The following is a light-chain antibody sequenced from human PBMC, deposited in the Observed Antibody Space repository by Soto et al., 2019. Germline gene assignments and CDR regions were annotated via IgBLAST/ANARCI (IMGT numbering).Light chain of an antibody. CDR3: QQYGSSPRT. Sequence: EIVLTKSPGTLSLSPGERATLSCRAIQSVSSSYLAWYQQKPGQAPRLLIYGASSRATGIPDRFSGSGSGTDFTLTISRLEPEDFAVYYCQQYGSSPRTFGQGTKVEIK. CDR1: QSVSSSY. V-gene: IGKV3-20*01. CDR2: GAS. J-gene: IGKJ1*01.